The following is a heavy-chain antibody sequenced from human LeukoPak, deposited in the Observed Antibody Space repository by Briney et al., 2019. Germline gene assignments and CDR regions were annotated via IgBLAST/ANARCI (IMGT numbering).Heavy chain of an antibody. CDR1: GGSISSSNW. Sequence: PSETLSLTCAVSGGSISSSNWWSWVRQPPGKGLEWIGEIYHSGSTNYNPSLKSRVTISVDKSKNQFSLKLSSVTAADTAVYYCARAPDCGGDCEPFDYWGQGTLVTVSS. J-gene: IGHJ4*02. V-gene: IGHV4-4*02. D-gene: IGHD2-21*02. CDR2: IYHSGST. CDR3: ARAPDCGGDCEPFDY.